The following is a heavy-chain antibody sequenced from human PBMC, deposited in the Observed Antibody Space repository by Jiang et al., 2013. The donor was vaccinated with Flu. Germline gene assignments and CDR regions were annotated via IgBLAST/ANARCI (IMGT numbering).Heavy chain of an antibody. J-gene: IGHJ5*02. V-gene: IGHV1-18*01. CDR2: ISPYNGNT. CDR3: ARDMRVYCSSASCYEAGDWFDP. D-gene: IGHD2-2*01. Sequence: GAEVKKPGASVKVSCKASGYTFTTHGISWVRQAPGQGLEWMGWISPYNGNTNYAQKFQGRVTMTTDTSTSTAYMELRSLRSDDTAVYYCARDMRVYCSSASCYEAGDWFDPWGQ. CDR1: GYTFTTHG.